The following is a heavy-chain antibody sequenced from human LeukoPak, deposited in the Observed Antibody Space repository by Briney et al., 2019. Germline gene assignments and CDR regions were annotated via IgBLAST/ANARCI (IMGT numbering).Heavy chain of an antibody. V-gene: IGHV4-59*01. D-gene: IGHD3-22*01. J-gene: IGHJ5*02. CDR1: GGSISSYY. CDR2: IYYSGST. CDR3: ARVSGYYYDSSGTGWFDP. Sequence: NPSETLSLTCTVSGGSISSYYWSWIRQPSGKGLEWIGYIYYSGSTNYNPSLKSRVTISVDTSKNQFSLKLSSVTAADTAVYYCARVSGYYYDSSGTGWFDPWGQGTLVTVSS.